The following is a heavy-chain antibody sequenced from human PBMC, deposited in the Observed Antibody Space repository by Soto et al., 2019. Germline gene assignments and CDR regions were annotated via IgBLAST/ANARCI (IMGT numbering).Heavy chain of an antibody. CDR2: INHSGST. J-gene: IGHJ4*02. Sequence: SETLSLTCAVYGGSFSGYYWSWIRQPPGKGLEWIGEINHSGSTNYNPSLKSRVTISVDTSKNQFSLKLSSVTAADTAVYYCARYRIADYYFDYWGQGTLVTVSS. V-gene: IGHV4-34*01. D-gene: IGHD6-13*01. CDR1: GGSFSGYY. CDR3: ARYRIADYYFDY.